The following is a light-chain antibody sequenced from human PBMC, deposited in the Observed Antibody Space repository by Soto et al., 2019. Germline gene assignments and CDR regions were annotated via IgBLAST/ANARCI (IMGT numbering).Light chain of an antibody. V-gene: IGLV2-11*01. Sequence: QSVLTQPRSVSGSPGQSVTISCTGTSSDVGGYNYVSWYQQHPDKAPKLVIYDVSKRPSGVPDRFSGSKSGNTASLTISGLQAEDEADYYCCSYAGNYTPFVLGTGTKVTVL. CDR3: CSYAGNYTPFV. CDR2: DVS. J-gene: IGLJ1*01. CDR1: SSDVGGYNY.